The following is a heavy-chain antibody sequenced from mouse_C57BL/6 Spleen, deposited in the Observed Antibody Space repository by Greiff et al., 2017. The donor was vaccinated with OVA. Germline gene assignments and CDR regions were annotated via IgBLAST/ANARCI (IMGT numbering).Heavy chain of an antibody. Sequence: QVQLQQPGAELVMPGASVKLSCKASGYTFTSYWMHWVKQRPGQGLEWIGEIDPSDSYTNYNQKFKGKSTLTVDKSSSTAYMQLSSLTSEDSAFYYCARGQIYSNYGYFDVWGTGTTVTVSS. D-gene: IGHD2-5*01. V-gene: IGHV1-69*01. CDR1: GYTFTSYW. CDR2: IDPSDSYT. CDR3: ARGQIYSNYGYFDV. J-gene: IGHJ1*03.